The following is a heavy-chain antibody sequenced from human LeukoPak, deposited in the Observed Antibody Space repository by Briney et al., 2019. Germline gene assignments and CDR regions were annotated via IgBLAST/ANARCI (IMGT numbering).Heavy chain of an antibody. CDR1: GGSFSGYY. Sequence: SETLSLTCAVYGGSFSGYYWSWIRQPPGKGLEWIGEINHSGGTNYNPSLKSRVTISVDTSKNQFSLKLSSVTAADTAVYYCARGGDIVVVPAAPRGYNWFDPWGQGTLVTVSS. D-gene: IGHD2-2*01. CDR3: ARGGDIVVVPAAPRGYNWFDP. J-gene: IGHJ5*02. CDR2: INHSGGT. V-gene: IGHV4-34*01.